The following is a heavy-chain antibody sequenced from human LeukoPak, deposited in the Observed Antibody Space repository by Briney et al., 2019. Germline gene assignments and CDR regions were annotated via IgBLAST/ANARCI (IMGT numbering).Heavy chain of an antibody. D-gene: IGHD7-27*01. CDR3: ARESTGDGSGNWFDP. Sequence: ASVKVSCKGSGYTFTSYDINWVRQATGQGLEWMGWINPNSGGTNYAQKFQGRVTMTRDTSISTAYMELSRLRSDDTAVYYCARESTGDGSGNWFDPWGQGTLVTVSS. CDR2: INPNSGGT. J-gene: IGHJ5*02. CDR1: GYTFTSYD. V-gene: IGHV1-2*02.